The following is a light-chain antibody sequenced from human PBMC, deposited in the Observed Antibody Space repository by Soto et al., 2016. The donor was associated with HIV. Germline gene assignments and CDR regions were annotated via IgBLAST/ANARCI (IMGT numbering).Light chain of an antibody. CDR2: DDS. CDR1: NIGSKS. J-gene: IGLJ3*02. Sequence: SYELTQSPSVSVAPGKTARIACGGNNIGSKSVHWYQQKPGQAPVLVVYDDSNRPSAIPERFSGANSGSTATLTISRVEAGDEADYYCQVWDTSSDHWVFGGGTKLTVL. V-gene: IGLV3-21*03. CDR3: QVWDTSSDHWV.